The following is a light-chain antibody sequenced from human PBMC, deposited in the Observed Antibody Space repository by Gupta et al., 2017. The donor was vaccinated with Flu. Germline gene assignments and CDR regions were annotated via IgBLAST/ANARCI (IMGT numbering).Light chain of an antibody. Sequence: DIQMTQSPSSVSASVGDRVTITCRASQDIDDWLAWYQQRPGKAPKLLIFAASSMESGVPSRFSGSGSGTEFTLTISSLQAEDVATYYCQQANSFPYTFGQGTKVE. J-gene: IGKJ2*01. V-gene: IGKV1-12*01. CDR3: QQANSFPYT. CDR1: QDIDDW. CDR2: AAS.